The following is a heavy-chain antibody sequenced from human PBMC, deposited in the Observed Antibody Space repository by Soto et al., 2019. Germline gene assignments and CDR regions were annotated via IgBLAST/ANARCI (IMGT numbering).Heavy chain of an antibody. D-gene: IGHD3-16*01. Sequence: PGGSLRLSCVASGFTFSDYAMTWVRQAPGKGLEWVATISATGGNIEYTDSLKGRFTISRDNSKNTLYLQLNGLMSDDTAVHYCAKVAGGLGYFDLWGRGTLVTVS. V-gene: IGHV3-23*01. CDR3: AKVAGGLGYFDL. CDR2: ISATGGNI. CDR1: GFTFSDYA. J-gene: IGHJ2*01.